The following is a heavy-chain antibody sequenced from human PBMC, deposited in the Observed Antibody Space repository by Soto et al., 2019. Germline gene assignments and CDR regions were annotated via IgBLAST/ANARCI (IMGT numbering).Heavy chain of an antibody. V-gene: IGHV4-59*01. D-gene: IGHD7-27*01. CDR3: ARLYTGTLNWFDP. Sequence: SETLSLTCTVSGGSISSYYWNWIRQPPWKGLEWIGYIHYSGSTNYKPSLKSRVTISVDTSKNQFSLKLTSVTAADTAVYYCARLYTGTLNWFDPWGQGTLVTVSS. J-gene: IGHJ5*02. CDR1: GGSISSYY. CDR2: IHYSGST.